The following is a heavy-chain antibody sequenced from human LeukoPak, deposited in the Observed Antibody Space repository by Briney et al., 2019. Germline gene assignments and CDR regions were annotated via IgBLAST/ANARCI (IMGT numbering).Heavy chain of an antibody. CDR1: GYRFTNNY. CDR2: INPSGGNI. D-gene: IGHD3-9*01. CDR3: ARDQGLTGYFDY. Sequence: ASVKVSCKTSGYRFTNNYMHWVRQAPGQGLEWMGIINPSGGNINYAQKFQGRVTMTRDTSTSTVYMELSSLRSEDTAVYLCARDQGLTGYFDYWGQGTLVTVSS. V-gene: IGHV1-46*01. J-gene: IGHJ4*02.